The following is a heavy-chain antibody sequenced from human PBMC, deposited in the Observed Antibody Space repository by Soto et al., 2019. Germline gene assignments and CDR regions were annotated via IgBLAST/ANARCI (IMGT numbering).Heavy chain of an antibody. D-gene: IGHD6-6*01. CDR3: ARLGQLVPLYYYYYGMDV. V-gene: IGHV5-51*01. J-gene: IGHJ6*02. CDR1: GYSFTSYW. Sequence: GESLKISCKGSGYSFTSYWIGWVRQMPGKGPEWMGIIYPGDSDTRYSPSFQGQVTISADKSISTAYLQWSSLKASDTAMYYCARLGQLVPLYYYYYGMDVWGQGTTVTVSS. CDR2: IYPGDSDT.